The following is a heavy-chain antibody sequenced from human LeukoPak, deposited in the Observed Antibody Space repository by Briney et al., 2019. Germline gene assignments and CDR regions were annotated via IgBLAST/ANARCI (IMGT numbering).Heavy chain of an antibody. V-gene: IGHV4-30-4*08. CDR3: ARQSSPFYFVDY. CDR1: GGSISSGSYY. CDR2: IYYSGST. Sequence: SQTLSLTCTVSGGSISSGSYYWSWIRQPPGKGLEWIGYIYYSGSTYYNPSLKSRVTISVDTSKNQFSLKLSSVTAADTAVYFCARQSSPFYFVDYWGQGIPVTVSS. D-gene: IGHD2/OR15-2a*01. J-gene: IGHJ4*02.